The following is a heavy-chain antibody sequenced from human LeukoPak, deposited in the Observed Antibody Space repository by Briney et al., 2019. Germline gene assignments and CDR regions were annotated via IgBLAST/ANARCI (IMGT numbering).Heavy chain of an antibody. CDR3: AKEYTNGWSDAFDV. CDR1: GFTFSSYA. CDR2: ISGSGDRT. Sequence: GGSLRLSCAASGFTFSSYAMSWVRQAPGKGLEWDSAISGSGDRTYYAGSVKGRFTISRDNSKNTLYLQMNSLRAEDTAIYYCAKEYTNGWSDAFDVWGQGTMVTISS. J-gene: IGHJ3*01. D-gene: IGHD6-19*01. V-gene: IGHV3-23*01.